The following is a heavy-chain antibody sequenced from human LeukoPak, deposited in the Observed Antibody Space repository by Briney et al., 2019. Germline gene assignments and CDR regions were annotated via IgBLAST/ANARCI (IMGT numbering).Heavy chain of an antibody. CDR1: GFTFSSYW. J-gene: IGHJ5*02. Sequence: PGGSLRLSCAASGFTFSSYWMHWVRQAPGKGLVWVSRINSDGSSTSYADSVKGRFTISRDNAKNTLYLQMNSLRAEDTAVYYCARELGPKAAAQLDNWFDPWGQGTLVTVSS. V-gene: IGHV3-74*01. CDR2: INSDGSST. CDR3: ARELGPKAAAQLDNWFDP. D-gene: IGHD6-13*01.